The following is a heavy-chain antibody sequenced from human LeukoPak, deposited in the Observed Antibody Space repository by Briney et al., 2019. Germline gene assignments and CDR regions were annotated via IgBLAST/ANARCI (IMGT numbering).Heavy chain of an antibody. CDR1: GGSFSGYY. V-gene: IGHV4-34*01. Sequence: SETLSLTCAVYGGSFSGYYWSWIRQPPGKGLEWIGEINHSGSTNYNPSLKSRVTISVDTSKNQFSLKLSSVTAADTAVYYCARGGVGDWGQGTLVTVSS. CDR2: INHSGST. J-gene: IGHJ4*02. CDR3: ARGGVGD. D-gene: IGHD2-15*01.